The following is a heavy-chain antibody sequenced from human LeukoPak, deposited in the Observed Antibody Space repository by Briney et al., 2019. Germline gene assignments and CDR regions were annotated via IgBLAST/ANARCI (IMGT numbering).Heavy chain of an antibody. CDR3: ARHGVCGGSTSCYPPFFDY. J-gene: IGHJ4*02. CDR1: GGSFSGYY. V-gene: IGHV4-34*01. Sequence: SETLSLTCAVYGGSFSGYYWSWIRQPPGKGLEWIGEINNSGSTNYNPSLKSRVTISVDTSKNQFSLKLSSVTAADTAMYYCARHGVCGGSTSCYPPFFDYWGQGTLVTVSS. CDR2: INNSGST. D-gene: IGHD2-2*01.